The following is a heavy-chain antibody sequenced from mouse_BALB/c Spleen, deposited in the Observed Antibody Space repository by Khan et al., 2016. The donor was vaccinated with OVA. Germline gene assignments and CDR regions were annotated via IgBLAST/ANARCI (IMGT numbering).Heavy chain of an antibody. Sequence: EVELVESGAELVKPGASVNLSCTASGFTIKDTYIHWEKQRPEQGLEWIGRVDPANGNTKYDPKFQGKASITADISSNTAYLQLNSLTSEDTAVYFCSRPIYYYDAMDYRGHGTSVTVSS. J-gene: IGHJ4*01. CDR1: GFTIKDTY. V-gene: IGHV14-3*02. CDR3: SRPIYYYDAMDY. CDR2: VDPANGNT. D-gene: IGHD1-1*01.